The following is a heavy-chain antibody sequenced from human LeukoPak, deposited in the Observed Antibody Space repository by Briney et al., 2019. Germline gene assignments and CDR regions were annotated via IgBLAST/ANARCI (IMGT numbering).Heavy chain of an antibody. CDR1: GGSISSYY. J-gene: IGHJ5*02. CDR2: IYYSGST. D-gene: IGHD3-10*01. CDR3: ARHYSLPEGRLWFGKLFFMNNWFDP. Sequence: SETLSLTCTVSGGSISSYYWSWIRQPPGKGLEWIGYIYYSGSTNYNPSLKSRVTISVDTSKNQFSLKLSSVTAADTAVYYCARHYSLPEGRLWFGKLFFMNNWFDPWGQGTLVTVSS. V-gene: IGHV4-59*08.